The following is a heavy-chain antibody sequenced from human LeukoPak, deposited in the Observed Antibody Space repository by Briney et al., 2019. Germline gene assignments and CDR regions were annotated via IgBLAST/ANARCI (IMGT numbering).Heavy chain of an antibody. J-gene: IGHJ4*02. D-gene: IGHD5-18*01. CDR2: VSAGHHA. CDR3: VREARGYHYTYFDY. CDR1: GFTLGGHD. Sequence: GGSLRLSCTASGFTLGGHDMHWVRQTPGDGLEWVAAVSAGHHAFYAGSVKGRFTVSREDAKNSLYLQMNSLRAGDTAVYYCVREARGYHYTYFDYWGQGALVTVSS. V-gene: IGHV3-13*01.